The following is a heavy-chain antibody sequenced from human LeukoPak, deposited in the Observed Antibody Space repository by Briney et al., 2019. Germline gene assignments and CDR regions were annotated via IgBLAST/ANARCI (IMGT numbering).Heavy chain of an antibody. CDR2: INHSGST. V-gene: IGHV4-34*01. CDR3: ARAESVQLWTYYYYGMDV. J-gene: IGHJ6*02. CDR1: GGSFSGYY. D-gene: IGHD5-18*01. Sequence: SETLSLTCAVYGGSFSGYYWSWIRQPPGKGLEWIGEINHSGSTNYNPSLKSRVTISVDTSKNQFSLKLSSVTAADTAVYYCARAESVQLWTYYYYGMDVWGQGTTVTVSS.